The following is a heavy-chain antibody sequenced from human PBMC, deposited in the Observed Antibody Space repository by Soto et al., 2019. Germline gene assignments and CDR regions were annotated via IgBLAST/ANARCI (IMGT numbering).Heavy chain of an antibody. CDR3: AREHYYDSSGHYGGYYGMAV. V-gene: IGHV3-33*01. J-gene: IGHJ6*02. CDR1: GFTFSSYG. Sequence: QVQLVESGGGVVQPGRSLRLSCAASGFTFSSYGMHWVRQAPGKGLEWVAVIWYDGSNKYYADSVKGRFTISRDNSKNTLYLQMNSLRAEDTTVYYCAREHYYDSSGHYGGYYGMAVWGQGTTVTVSS. CDR2: IWYDGSNK. D-gene: IGHD3-22*01.